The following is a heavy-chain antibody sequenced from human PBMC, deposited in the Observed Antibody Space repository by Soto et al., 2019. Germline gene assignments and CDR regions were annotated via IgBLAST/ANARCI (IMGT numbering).Heavy chain of an antibody. CDR1: GGTFSSYA. CDR2: IIPIFGTA. V-gene: IGHV1-69*13. J-gene: IGHJ6*02. CDR3: ASGGYSGYDSISGSYYYGMDV. D-gene: IGHD5-12*01. Sequence: SVKVSCKASGGTFSSYAISWVRQAPGQGLEWMGGIIPIFGTANYAQKFQGRVTITADESTSTAYMELSSLRSEDTAVYYCASGGYSGYDSISGSYYYGMDVWGQGTTVTVSS.